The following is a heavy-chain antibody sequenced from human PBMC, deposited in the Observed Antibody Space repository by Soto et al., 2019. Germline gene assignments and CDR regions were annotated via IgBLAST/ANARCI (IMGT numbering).Heavy chain of an antibody. Sequence: PGGSLRLSCAASGLNFSSYGMHWVRQAPGKGLEWVAVISYDGNIKYYTDSVKGRFTISRDNSKNTLYLQMNSLRAEDTAVYYCAKDLRGDYYYYYGMDVWGQGTTVTVS. CDR3: AKDLRGDYYYYYGMDV. J-gene: IGHJ6*02. CDR1: GLNFSSYG. V-gene: IGHV3-30*18. CDR2: ISYDGNIK. D-gene: IGHD3-10*01.